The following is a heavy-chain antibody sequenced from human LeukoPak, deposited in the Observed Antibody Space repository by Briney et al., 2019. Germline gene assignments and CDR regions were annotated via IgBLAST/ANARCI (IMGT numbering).Heavy chain of an antibody. D-gene: IGHD3-3*01. CDR3: AKRGSYDFWSGYYYDY. J-gene: IGHJ4*02. CDR1: GFTFSSYA. V-gene: IGHV3-23*01. CDR2: ISGSDGST. Sequence: GGSLRLSCAASGFTFSSYAMSWVRQAPGKGLEWVSTISGSDGSTYYADSVKGRFTISRDNSKNTLYLQMNSLRADDTALYYCAKRGSYDFWSGYYYDYWGRGTPVTVSS.